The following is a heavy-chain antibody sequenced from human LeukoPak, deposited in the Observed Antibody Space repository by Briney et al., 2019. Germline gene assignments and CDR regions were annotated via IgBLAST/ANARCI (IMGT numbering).Heavy chain of an antibody. CDR1: GFDFSSNW. J-gene: IGHJ4*02. Sequence: GGSLRLSCAATGFDFSSNWMHWVRHAPGQGLVWVSRIKGDGISTNYADSVKGRFTISRDIAKNTLYLQMNSLRAEDTGVYYCAKDHYWSIDYWGRGTLVTVSS. D-gene: IGHD3-3*01. CDR3: AKDHYWSIDY. V-gene: IGHV3-74*01. CDR2: IKGDGIST.